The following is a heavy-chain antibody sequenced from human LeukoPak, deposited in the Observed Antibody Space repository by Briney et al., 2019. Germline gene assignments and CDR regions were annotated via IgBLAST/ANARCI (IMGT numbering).Heavy chain of an antibody. J-gene: IGHJ3*02. D-gene: IGHD3-10*01. CDR1: GFTLSTYW. V-gene: IGHV3-7*01. Sequence: PGGSLRLSCAASGFTLSTYWMSWVRQAPGKGLEWVANINRDGSGKYYVDSVRGRFTISRDNAKNSLYLQMNSLRAEDTAVYYCARDLHYAFDIWGQGTMVTASS. CDR3: ARDLHYAFDI. CDR2: INRDGSGK.